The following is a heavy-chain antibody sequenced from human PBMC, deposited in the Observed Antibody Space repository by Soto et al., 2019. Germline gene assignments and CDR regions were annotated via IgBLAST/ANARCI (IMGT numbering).Heavy chain of an antibody. CDR3: AREARLGYSYGPGHDAFDI. Sequence: GASVKVSCKASGGTFSSYAISWVRQAPGQGLEWMGGIIPIFGTANYAQKFQGRVTITAGESTSTAYMELSSLRSEDTAVYYCAREARLGYSYGPGHDAFDIWGQGTMVTVSS. D-gene: IGHD5-18*01. CDR1: GGTFSSYA. V-gene: IGHV1-69*13. J-gene: IGHJ3*02. CDR2: IIPIFGTA.